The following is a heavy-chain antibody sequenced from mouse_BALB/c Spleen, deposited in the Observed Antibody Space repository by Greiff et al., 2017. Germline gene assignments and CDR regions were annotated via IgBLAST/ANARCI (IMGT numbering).Heavy chain of an antibody. D-gene: IGHD2-4*01. Sequence: VHLVESGPGLVAPSQSLSLTCTVSGFSLTSYGVHWVRQPPGKGLEWLGVIWAGGSTNYNSALMSRLSISQDNSKSQVFLKMNSLQTDDTAMYYCARNPSTMSNGFDVWGAGTTVTVAA. CDR1: GFSLTSYG. CDR3: ARNPSTMSNGFDV. J-gene: IGHJ1*01. CDR2: IWAGGST. V-gene: IGHV2-9*02.